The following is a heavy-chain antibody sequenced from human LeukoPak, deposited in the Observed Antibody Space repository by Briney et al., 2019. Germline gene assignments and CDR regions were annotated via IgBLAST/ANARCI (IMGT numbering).Heavy chain of an antibody. J-gene: IGHJ4*02. Sequence: ASVTVSCTVSGYTLTELSMHWVRQAPGKGLEWMGGFDPEDGETIYAQKFQGRVTMTEDTSTDTAYMELSSLRSEDTAVYYCATVPLSGSYPYYFDYWGQGTLVTVSS. CDR2: FDPEDGET. V-gene: IGHV1-24*01. CDR1: GYTLTELS. CDR3: ATVPLSGSYPYYFDY. D-gene: IGHD1-26*01.